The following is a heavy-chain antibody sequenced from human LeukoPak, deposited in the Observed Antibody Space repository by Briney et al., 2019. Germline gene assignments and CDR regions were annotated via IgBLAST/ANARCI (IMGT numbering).Heavy chain of an antibody. CDR1: GGSISSGSSY. CDR2: IYYSGST. Sequence: SETLSLTCTVSGGSISSGSSYWGWIREPPGKGLEWIGNIYYSGSTYDSPSLTSRVTISVDTSKNQFSLKLSSVTAADTAVYYCARAHFIASYYYGVDVWGQGTTVTVSS. CDR3: ARAHFIASYYYGVDV. D-gene: IGHD3-3*02. J-gene: IGHJ6*02. V-gene: IGHV4-39*07.